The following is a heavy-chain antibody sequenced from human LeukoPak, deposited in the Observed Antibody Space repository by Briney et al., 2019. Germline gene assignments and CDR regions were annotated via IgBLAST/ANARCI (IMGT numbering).Heavy chain of an antibody. CDR3: AMGNYDFWSGYYTPNWFDP. CDR2: IYHSGST. D-gene: IGHD3-3*01. J-gene: IGHJ5*02. V-gene: IGHV4-4*02. Sequence: SGTLSLTCAVSGVSISSSNWWSWVRQPPGKGLEWIGEIYHSGSTNYNPSLKSRVTISVDKSKNQFSLKLSSVTAADTAMYYCAMGNYDFWSGYYTPNWFDPWGQGTLVTVSS. CDR1: GVSISSSNW.